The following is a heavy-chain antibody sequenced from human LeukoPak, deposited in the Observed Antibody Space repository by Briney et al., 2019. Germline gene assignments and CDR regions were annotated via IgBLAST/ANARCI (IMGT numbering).Heavy chain of an antibody. J-gene: IGHJ6*03. CDR3: ARVTHYDFWSGYHYLDV. CDR1: GYSFNIYD. V-gene: IGHV1-8*01. CDR2: MSPNSGSA. Sequence: ASVKVSCKASGYSFNIYDINWVRQAPGQGLEWMGWMSPNSGSATYAHTFEGRVTTTRNISITTTYMELSSLRSEDTAVYYCARVTHYDFWSGYHYLDVWGKGTTVTVSS. D-gene: IGHD3-3*01.